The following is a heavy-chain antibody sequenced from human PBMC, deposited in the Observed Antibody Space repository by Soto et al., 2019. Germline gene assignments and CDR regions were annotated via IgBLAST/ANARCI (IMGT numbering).Heavy chain of an antibody. D-gene: IGHD4-17*01. J-gene: IGHJ4*02. Sequence: ASVKVSCKASGYTFTSTWMHWVRQAPGQGLEWMGIINPYGGAATYAEKFQGRVTMTRDTSTATDYMELSSMRSEDTAVYYCARDTTGRKPFDYWGQGTLVTVSS. CDR1: GYTFTSTW. V-gene: IGHV1-46*01. CDR2: INPYGGAA. CDR3: ARDTTGRKPFDY.